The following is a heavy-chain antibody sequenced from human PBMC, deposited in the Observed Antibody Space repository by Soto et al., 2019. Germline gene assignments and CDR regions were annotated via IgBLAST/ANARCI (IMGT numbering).Heavy chain of an antibody. V-gene: IGHV1-18*04. Sequence: ASVKVSCKASGYTFTSYGISWVRQAPGQGLEWMGWISAYNGNTNYAQKLQGRVTMTTDTSTSTAYMELRSLRSDDTAVYYCARDPRTDYYDSSGTLGPWGQGTLVT. CDR1: GYTFTSYG. D-gene: IGHD3-22*01. CDR3: ARDPRTDYYDSSGTLGP. J-gene: IGHJ5*02. CDR2: ISAYNGNT.